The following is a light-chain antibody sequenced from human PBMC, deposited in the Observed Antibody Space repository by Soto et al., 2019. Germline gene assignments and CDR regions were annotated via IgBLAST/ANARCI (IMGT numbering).Light chain of an antibody. V-gene: IGKV3-20*01. Sequence: EIVLTQSPGTLSLSPGERATLSCRASQSVSSSYLAWYQQKPGQAPRVLIHGASSRTTGIPDRFSGSGSGTDFTLTISRLEPEDFAVYCCQQYGNPPPNAFGQGTKVEIK. J-gene: IGKJ2*01. CDR2: GAS. CDR3: QQYGNPPPNA. CDR1: QSVSSSY.